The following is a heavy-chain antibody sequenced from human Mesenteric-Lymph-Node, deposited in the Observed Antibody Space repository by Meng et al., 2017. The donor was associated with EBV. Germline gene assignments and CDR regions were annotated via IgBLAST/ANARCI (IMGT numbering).Heavy chain of an antibody. CDR3: ARLDSSGYYTGWFDP. D-gene: IGHD3-22*01. CDR2: MYYTGGT. Sequence: LQPEESGPGLVEPSETLSLTCTASGASISTSRSYWGWIRQPPGKGLEWIGSMYYTGGTYYNPSLNSRVTISLETANNQFSLNLSSVTAADTAVYYCARLDSSGYYTGWFDPWGQGTLVTVSS. CDR1: GASISTSRSY. J-gene: IGHJ5*02. V-gene: IGHV4-39*07.